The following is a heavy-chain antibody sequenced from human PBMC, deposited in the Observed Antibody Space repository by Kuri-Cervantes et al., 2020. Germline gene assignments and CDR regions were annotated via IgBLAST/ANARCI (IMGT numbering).Heavy chain of an antibody. J-gene: IGHJ4*02. Sequence: GESLKISCAASGFTFSSYAMSWVRQAPGKGLEWVSAISGSGGSTYYADSVKGRFTISRDNAKNSLYLQMNSLRAEDTAVYYCARDLHGDYSFDFWGQGTLVTVSS. CDR2: ISGSGGST. D-gene: IGHD4-17*01. V-gene: IGHV3-23*01. CDR1: GFTFSSYA. CDR3: ARDLHGDYSFDF.